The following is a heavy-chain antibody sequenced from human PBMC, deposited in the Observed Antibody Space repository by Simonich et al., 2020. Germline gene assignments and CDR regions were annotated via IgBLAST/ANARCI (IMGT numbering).Heavy chain of an antibody. D-gene: IGHD6-13*01. CDR2: IYISGGT. CDR1: GGSISSSSYY. J-gene: IGHJ3*02. V-gene: IGHV4-39*01. CDR3: ARHAGFAFDI. Sequence: QLQLQESGPGLVKPSETLSLTCTVSGGSISSSSYYWGWIRQPPGKGLEWIGSIYISGGTYYNPSLKSRVTISVDTSKNQFSLKLSSATAADTAVYYCARHAGFAFDIWGQGTMVTVSS.